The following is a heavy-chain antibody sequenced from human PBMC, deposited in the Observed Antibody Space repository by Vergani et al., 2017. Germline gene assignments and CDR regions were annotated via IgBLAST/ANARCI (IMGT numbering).Heavy chain of an antibody. D-gene: IGHD3-22*01. J-gene: IGHJ4*02. Sequence: QVQLVESGGGVVQPGGSLRLSCAASGFTFSSYGMHWVRQAPGKGLEWLAFIRYDGSNKYYADSVKGRFTISRDNSKNTLYLQMNSLGAEDTAVYYCAKDFFLLPASSGSPPGDWGQGTLVTVSS. CDR3: AKDFFLLPASSGSPPGD. V-gene: IGHV3-30*02. CDR2: IRYDGSNK. CDR1: GFTFSSYG.